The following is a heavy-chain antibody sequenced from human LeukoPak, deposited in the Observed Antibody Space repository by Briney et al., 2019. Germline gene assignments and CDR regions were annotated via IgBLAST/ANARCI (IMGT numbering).Heavy chain of an antibody. J-gene: IGHJ4*02. CDR2: IYYTGST. CDR3: ARDGHGDYYFDY. D-gene: IGHD4-17*01. Sequence: SETLSLTCAVYGGSFSGYYWGWIRQPPGKGLEWIGSIYYTGSTYYNPSLKSRVTISVDTSKNQFSLKLSSVTAADTAVYYCARDGHGDYYFDYWGQGTLVTVSS. V-gene: IGHV4-34*01. CDR1: GGSFSGYY.